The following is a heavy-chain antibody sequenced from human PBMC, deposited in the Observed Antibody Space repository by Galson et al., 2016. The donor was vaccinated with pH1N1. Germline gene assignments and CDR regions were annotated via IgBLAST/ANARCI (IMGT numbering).Heavy chain of an antibody. D-gene: IGHD3-10*02. CDR2: FDPDDGET. CDR1: GYTLTKVS. CDR3: ATAFYFVRNQTFDP. Sequence: SVKVSCKVTGYTLTKVSMHWVRQAPGQGLEWMGSFDPDDGETLYAQKFQGRLTMTADASTDTAYMELNILRSEDTAVYYCATAFYFVRNQTFDPWGQGTMVTVSS. V-gene: IGHV1-24*01. J-gene: IGHJ5*02.